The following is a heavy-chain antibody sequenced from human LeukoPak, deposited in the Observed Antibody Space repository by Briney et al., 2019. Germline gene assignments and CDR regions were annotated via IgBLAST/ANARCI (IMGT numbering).Heavy chain of an antibody. Sequence: GGSLRLSCAASGFTFSSYWMHWVRQAPGKGLVWVSRINSDGSSGSYADSVKGRFTVSKDNSKNTLYLQMNSLRVEDTAVYYCTRIYGTTPDYWGQGTLVTVSS. CDR3: TRIYGTTPDY. D-gene: IGHD1-1*01. V-gene: IGHV3-74*01. CDR2: INSDGSSG. J-gene: IGHJ4*02. CDR1: GFTFSSYW.